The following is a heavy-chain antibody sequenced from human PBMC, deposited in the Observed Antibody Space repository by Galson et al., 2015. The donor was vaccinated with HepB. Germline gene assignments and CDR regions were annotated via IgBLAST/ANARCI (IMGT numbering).Heavy chain of an antibody. CDR2: TYYRSKWYN. CDR1: GDSVSSNSVA. D-gene: IGHD6-13*01. V-gene: IGHV6-1*01. Sequence: CAISGDSVSSNSVAWSWIRQSPSRGLEWLGRTYYRSKWYNDYAISVKSRITINPDTSKNQFSLQLNSVTAEDTAVHYCARGKDSISWYEFFDSWGQGTLVTVSS. CDR3: ARGKDSISWYEFFDS. J-gene: IGHJ4*02.